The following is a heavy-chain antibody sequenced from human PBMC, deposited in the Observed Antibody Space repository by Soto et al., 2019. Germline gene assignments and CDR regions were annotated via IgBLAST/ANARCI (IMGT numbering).Heavy chain of an antibody. Sequence: GGSLRLSCAVSGFTFSSAWMSWVRQTPGKGLEWVGRIKSKTDGGTTDHAAPVKGRFTISRDDSKKTPYLQMNSLKTEDTAVYYCTTVSYYDSSGYAFDIWGQGTVVTVSS. J-gene: IGHJ3*02. CDR2: IKSKTDGGTT. V-gene: IGHV3-15*01. CDR3: TTVSYYDSSGYAFDI. D-gene: IGHD3-22*01. CDR1: GFTFSSAW.